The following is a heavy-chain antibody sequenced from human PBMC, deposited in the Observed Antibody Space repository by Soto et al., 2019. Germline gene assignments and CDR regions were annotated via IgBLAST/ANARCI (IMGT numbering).Heavy chain of an antibody. Sequence: ASVKVSCKASGYTFTSYYMHWVLQAPGQGLEWMGIINPSGGSTSYAQKFQGRVTMTRDTSTSTVYMELSSLRSEDTAVYYCARDRLPKGPLSDYYYYGMDVWGQGTTVTVSS. J-gene: IGHJ6*02. CDR1: GYTFTSYY. D-gene: IGHD4-17*01. CDR2: INPSGGST. CDR3: ARDRLPKGPLSDYYYYGMDV. V-gene: IGHV1-46*01.